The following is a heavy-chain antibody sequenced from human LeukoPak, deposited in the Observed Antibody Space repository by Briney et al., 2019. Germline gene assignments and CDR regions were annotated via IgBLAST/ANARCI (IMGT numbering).Heavy chain of an antibody. J-gene: IGHJ1*01. Sequence: PSETLSLTCTVSGDSVSSDYWSWIRHPPGKRLEWIGYVYDSGTTAYNPSLKSRLTISLDTPKNQFSLNLTSVTAADTAVYYCAGRGQRYFRDWGQGILVTVSS. CDR2: VYDSGTT. CDR3: AGRGQRYFRD. V-gene: IGHV4-59*08. CDR1: GDSVSSDY.